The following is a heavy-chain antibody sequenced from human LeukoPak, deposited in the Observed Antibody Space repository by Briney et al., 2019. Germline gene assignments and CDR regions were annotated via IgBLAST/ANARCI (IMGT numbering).Heavy chain of an antibody. D-gene: IGHD6-6*01. J-gene: IGHJ5*02. V-gene: IGHV4-34*01. Sequence: SETLSLTCAVYGGSFSGYYWSWIRQPPGKGLEWIGEINHSESTNYNPSLKSRVTISVDTSKNQFSLKLSSVTAADTAVYYCASGSSSVWFDPWGQGTLVTVSS. CDR3: ASGSSSVWFDP. CDR1: GGSFSGYY. CDR2: INHSEST.